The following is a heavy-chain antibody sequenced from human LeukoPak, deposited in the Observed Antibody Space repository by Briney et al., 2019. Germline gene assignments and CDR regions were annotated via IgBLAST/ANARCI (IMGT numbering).Heavy chain of an antibody. V-gene: IGHV3-48*02. D-gene: IGHD5-24*01. CDR3: ARKMAL. CDR1: GSTFSSYG. Sequence: PGGSLRLSCAASGSTFSSYGMNWVRQTPGKGLGWVSYIDGSSRSIYYADSVKGRFTVSRDNAKNSLFLQMNSLRDEDTAMYFCARKMALWGQGTLVTVSS. J-gene: IGHJ4*02. CDR2: IDGSSRSI.